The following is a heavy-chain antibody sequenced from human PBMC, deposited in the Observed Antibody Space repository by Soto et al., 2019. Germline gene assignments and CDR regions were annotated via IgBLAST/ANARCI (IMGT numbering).Heavy chain of an antibody. J-gene: IGHJ3*02. CDR1: GGTFSSYT. CDR3: ASWYPRRDVLRFLEWSPDAFDI. Sequence: ASVKVSCKASGGTFSSYTISWVRQAPGQGLEWMGRIIPILGIANYAQKFQGRVTITADKTTSTAYMELSSLRSEDTAVYYCASWYPRRDVLRFLEWSPDAFDIWGQGTMVTVSS. V-gene: IGHV1-69*02. D-gene: IGHD3-3*01. CDR2: IIPILGIA.